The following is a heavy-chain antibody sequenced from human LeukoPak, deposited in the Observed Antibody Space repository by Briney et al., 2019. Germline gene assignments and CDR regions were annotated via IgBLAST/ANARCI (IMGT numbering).Heavy chain of an antibody. CDR1: GGSFSGYY. J-gene: IGHJ4*02. CDR2: INHSGST. D-gene: IGHD3-3*01. Sequence: SETLSLTCAVYGGSFSGYYWSWIRQPPGKGLEWIGEINHSGSTNYNPSLKSRVTISVDTSKNKFSLKLSSVTAADTAVYYCARGPRRFLGLGAYWGQGTLVTVSS. CDR3: ARGPRRFLGLGAY. V-gene: IGHV4-34*01.